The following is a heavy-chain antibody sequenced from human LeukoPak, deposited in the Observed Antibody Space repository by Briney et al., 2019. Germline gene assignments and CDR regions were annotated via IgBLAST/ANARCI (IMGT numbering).Heavy chain of an antibody. D-gene: IGHD3-10*01. CDR2: ISSSSSTM. CDR1: GFTFSSYS. CDR3: ARVFDYGSGKDY. J-gene: IGHJ4*02. Sequence: GGSLRLSCAASGFTFSSYSMNWVRQAPGKGLEWVSYISSSSSTMYYADSVKGRFTISRDNDKNSLYLQMNSLRAEDTAVYYCARVFDYGSGKDYWGQGTLVTVSS. V-gene: IGHV3-48*04.